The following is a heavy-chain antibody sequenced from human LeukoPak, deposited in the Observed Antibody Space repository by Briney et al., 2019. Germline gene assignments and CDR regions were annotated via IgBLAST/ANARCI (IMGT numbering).Heavy chain of an antibody. CDR1: GFTFSNNW. CDR3: ARERNGGYVPNFDS. Sequence: GGSLRLSCAAFGFTFSNNWMTWVRQAPGKGLEWVANIKQDGSEKYYVDSVKGRFTISRDNAKTSLYLQVNSLRAEDTAVYYCARERNGGYVPNFDSWGQGTLVTVSS. D-gene: IGHD5-12*01. V-gene: IGHV3-7*01. CDR2: IKQDGSEK. J-gene: IGHJ4*02.